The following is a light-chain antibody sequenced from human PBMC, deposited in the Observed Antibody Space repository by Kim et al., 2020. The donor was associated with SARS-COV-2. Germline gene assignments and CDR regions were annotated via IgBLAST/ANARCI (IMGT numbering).Light chain of an antibody. V-gene: IGKV3-20*01. CDR3: QQYGSSYT. CDR1: QSVRSSY. J-gene: IGKJ2*01. CDR2: GAS. Sequence: SLSPGESATLSCRASQSVRSSYVAWYQQKPGRASRLLIYGASSRATGIPDRFSGSGSGTDFTLTISRLEPEDFAVYYCQQYGSSYTFGQGTKLEI.